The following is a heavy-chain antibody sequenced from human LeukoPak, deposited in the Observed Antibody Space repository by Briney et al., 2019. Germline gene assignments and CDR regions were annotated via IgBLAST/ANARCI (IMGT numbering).Heavy chain of an antibody. D-gene: IGHD3-10*01. J-gene: IGHJ6*03. CDR2: INPKSGGT. CDR1: GYIFTGYY. Sequence: ASVKVSCKASGYIFTGYYLHWVRQAPGQGLEWMGWINPKSGGTNYAQKLQGRVTMTTDTSTSTAYMELRSLRSDDTAVYYCARDLTPLWFGEAGDYYMDVWGKGTTVTISS. V-gene: IGHV1-2*02. CDR3: ARDLTPLWFGEAGDYYMDV.